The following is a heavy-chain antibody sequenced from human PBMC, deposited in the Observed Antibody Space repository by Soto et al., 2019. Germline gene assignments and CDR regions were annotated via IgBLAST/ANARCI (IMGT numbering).Heavy chain of an antibody. Sequence: QVQLQESGPGLVKPSQTLSLTCTVSGGSISSGDYYWSWIRQPPGKGLEWIGYIYYSGSTYYNPSLKSRVTISVDTSKNQFSLKLSSVAAADTAVYYCARAITIFGVVPTAYFDYWGQGTLVTVSS. CDR2: IYYSGST. D-gene: IGHD3-3*01. CDR3: ARAITIFGVVPTAYFDY. J-gene: IGHJ4*02. CDR1: GGSISSGDYY. V-gene: IGHV4-30-4*01.